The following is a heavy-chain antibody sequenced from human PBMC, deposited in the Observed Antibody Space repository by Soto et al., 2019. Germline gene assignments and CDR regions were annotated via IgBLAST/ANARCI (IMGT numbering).Heavy chain of an antibody. V-gene: IGHV3-7*01. Sequence: EVQLVESGGRLVQPGGSLRLSCAASGFMFSAYWMSWVRQDPGKGLEWVATISGGASDKFYVDSVKGRFTISRDDSKNTLYLQMNSLRDEDTAVYYCVREDWHRFDSWAREPGSPSPQ. D-gene: IGHD2-21*01. CDR1: GFMFSAYW. CDR3: VREDWHRFDS. CDR2: ISGGASDK. J-gene: IGHJ4*02.